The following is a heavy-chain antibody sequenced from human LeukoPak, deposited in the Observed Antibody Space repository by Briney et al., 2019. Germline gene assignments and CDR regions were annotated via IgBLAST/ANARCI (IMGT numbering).Heavy chain of an antibody. CDR1: GFNFNDAW. CDR2: LKSRGSGGTA. CDR3: SWELDVSFGRRLEH. Sequence: GGSLRLSCAVSGFNFNDAWMSWVRQAPGKGLEWVGRLKSRGSGGTADYSAPVKGRFTVSRDDSQNTLYLQMNSLTIEDTAVYFCSWELDVSFGRRLEHWGQGTLVTVAS. D-gene: IGHD1-1*01. J-gene: IGHJ5*02. V-gene: IGHV3-15*01.